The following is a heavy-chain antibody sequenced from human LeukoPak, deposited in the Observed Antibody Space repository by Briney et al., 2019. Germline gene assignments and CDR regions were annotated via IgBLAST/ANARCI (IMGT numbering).Heavy chain of an antibody. J-gene: IGHJ4*02. V-gene: IGHV6-1*01. CDR1: GDTFSSNSAA. CDR2: TYYRSKWYN. Sequence: SQTLSLTCAISGDTFSSNSAAWNWIRQSPSRGLQWLGRTYYRSKWYNDYAVSVKSRFTINPDTSKIHFSLQLNSVTPEDTALYYCARAPRGIFDYWGQGTLVTVSS. D-gene: IGHD3-16*01. CDR3: ARAPRGIFDY.